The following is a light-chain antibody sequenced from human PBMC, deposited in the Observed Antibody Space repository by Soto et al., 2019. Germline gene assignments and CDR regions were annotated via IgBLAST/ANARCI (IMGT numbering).Light chain of an antibody. CDR2: DVN. J-gene: IGLJ2*01. Sequence: QSVLTQPASVSGSPGQSITLSCTGTSSDIGGYDYVSWYQRHPGKAPKLIIYDVNNRPSGVPNRFSGSKSGNTASLTISGLQAEDGADYYCTSYASGSSHVVFGGGTKVTVL. CDR3: TSYASGSSHVV. CDR1: SSDIGGYDY. V-gene: IGLV2-14*01.